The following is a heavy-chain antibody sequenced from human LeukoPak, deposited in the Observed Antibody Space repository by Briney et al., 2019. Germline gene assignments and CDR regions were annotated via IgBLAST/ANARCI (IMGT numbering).Heavy chain of an antibody. CDR2: IDPSDSYT. D-gene: IGHD3-10*01. CDR1: GYSFTSYW. Sequence: GESQKISCKGSGYSFTSYWISWVRQMPGKGLEWMGRIDPSDSYTNYSPSFQGHVTISADKSISTAYLQWSSLKASDTAMYYCARLPRGWFGSILGGFDYWGQGTLVTVSS. CDR3: ARLPRGWFGSILGGFDY. V-gene: IGHV5-10-1*01. J-gene: IGHJ4*02.